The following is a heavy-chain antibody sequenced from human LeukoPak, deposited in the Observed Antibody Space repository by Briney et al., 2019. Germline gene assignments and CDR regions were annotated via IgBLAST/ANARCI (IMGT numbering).Heavy chain of an antibody. D-gene: IGHD3-22*01. CDR1: GGSFSGYY. Sequence: PSETLSLTCAVYGGSFSGYYWSWIRQPPGKGLEWIGEINHSGSTNYNPSLKSRVTISVDTSKNQFSLKLSSVTAADTAVYYCARTSSYYYDSSGYNPYWGQGTLVTVSS. CDR2: INHSGST. V-gene: IGHV4-34*01. J-gene: IGHJ4*02. CDR3: ARTSSYYYDSSGYNPY.